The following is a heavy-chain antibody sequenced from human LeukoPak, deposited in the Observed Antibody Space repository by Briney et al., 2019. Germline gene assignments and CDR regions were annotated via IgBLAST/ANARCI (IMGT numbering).Heavy chain of an antibody. CDR2: ISSSSSYI. J-gene: IGHJ4*02. CDR3: ARERMYSGSGSTYPYYDY. Sequence: GGSLRLSCAASGFTFSSYSMNWVRQAPGKGLEWVSSISSSSSYIYYADSVKGRFTISRDNAKNALYLEMNSLRAGDTAVYYCARERMYSGSGSTYPYYDYWGQGTLVTVSS. V-gene: IGHV3-21*01. D-gene: IGHD3-10*01. CDR1: GFTFSSYS.